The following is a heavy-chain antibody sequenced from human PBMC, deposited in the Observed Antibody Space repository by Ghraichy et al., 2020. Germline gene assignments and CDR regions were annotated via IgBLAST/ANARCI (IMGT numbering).Heavy chain of an antibody. Sequence: SETLSLTCAVYGGSFSGYYCSWIRQPPGKGLEWIGEINHSGSTNYNPSLKSRVTISVDTSKNQFSLKLSSVTAADTAVYYCARNRADGGYSSSWYSPIDYWGQGTLVTVSS. J-gene: IGHJ4*02. D-gene: IGHD6-13*01. CDR2: INHSGST. CDR1: GGSFSGYY. CDR3: ARNRADGGYSSSWYSPIDY. V-gene: IGHV4-34*01.